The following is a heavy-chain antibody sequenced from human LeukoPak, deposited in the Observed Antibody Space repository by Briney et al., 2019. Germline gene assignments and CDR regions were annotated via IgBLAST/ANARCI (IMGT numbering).Heavy chain of an antibody. D-gene: IGHD6-19*01. J-gene: IGHJ4*02. CDR1: GGSINSYY. Sequence: PSETLSLTCTVSGGSINSYYWSWIRQPPGEGLEWIGHIYHSGSTKYNPSLKSRVTLSVDTSKGQFSLKVNSVTAADTAVYYCASHTAGQGSGFWGQGMLVTVSS. CDR2: IYHSGST. CDR3: ASHTAGQGSGF. V-gene: IGHV4-59*08.